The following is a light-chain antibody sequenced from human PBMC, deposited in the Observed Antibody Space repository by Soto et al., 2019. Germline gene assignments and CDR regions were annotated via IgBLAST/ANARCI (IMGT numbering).Light chain of an antibody. CDR2: DNN. Sequence: QSVLTQPPSVSAAPGQEVTISCSGSSANVGHNSVSWYQHLPGTAPKLLIYDNNKRPSGIPARFSGSKSGTSATLGITGLQTGDEADYYCGAWDDSLSFYVFGSGTKV. CDR1: SANVGHNS. CDR3: GAWDDSLSFYV. V-gene: IGLV1-51*01. J-gene: IGLJ1*01.